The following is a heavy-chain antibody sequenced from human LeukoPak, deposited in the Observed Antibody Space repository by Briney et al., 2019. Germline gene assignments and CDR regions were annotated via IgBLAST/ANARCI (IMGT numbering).Heavy chain of an antibody. CDR3: ARDPELRYFDWLLGGGAFDI. J-gene: IGHJ3*02. CDR1: GFTFDDYG. CDR2: INWNGGST. Sequence: GGSLRLSCAASGFTFDDYGMSWVRQAPGKGLEWVSGINWNGGSTGYADSVKGRFTISRDNAKNSLYLQMNSLRAEDTALYYCARDPELRYFDWLLGGGAFDIWGQGTMVTVSS. V-gene: IGHV3-20*04. D-gene: IGHD3-9*01.